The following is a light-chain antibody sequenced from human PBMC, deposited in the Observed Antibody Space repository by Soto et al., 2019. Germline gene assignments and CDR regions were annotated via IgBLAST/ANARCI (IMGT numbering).Light chain of an antibody. CDR3: GTWDSSLSAKV. V-gene: IGLV1-51*01. J-gene: IGLJ2*01. CDR1: SSNIGNNY. CDR2: YKN. Sequence: QSVLTQPPSVSAAPGQKVTISCSGSSSNIGNNYVSWYQQLPGTAPKLLIYYKNKRPSGIPDRFSGSKSGTSATLGITGLKTGDEADYYCGTWDSSLSAKVFGGGTQLTVL.